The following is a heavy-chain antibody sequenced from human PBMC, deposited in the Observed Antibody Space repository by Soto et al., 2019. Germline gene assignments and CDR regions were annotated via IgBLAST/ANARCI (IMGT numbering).Heavy chain of an antibody. V-gene: IGHV3-30-3*01. Sequence: QVQLVESGGGVVQPGRSLRLSCAASGFTFSSYAMHWVREAPGKGLEWVAVISYDGSNKYYADAVKVPFTIYRDNSKNTLYLQKNSLRAEDTAMYYYARPDYGEYSDYYDGMDVWGQGTKVTVSS. D-gene: IGHD4-17*01. CDR2: ISYDGSNK. CDR1: GFTFSSYA. CDR3: ARPDYGEYSDYYDGMDV. J-gene: IGHJ6*02.